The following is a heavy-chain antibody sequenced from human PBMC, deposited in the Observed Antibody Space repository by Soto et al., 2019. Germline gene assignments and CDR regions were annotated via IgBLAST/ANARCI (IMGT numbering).Heavy chain of an antibody. D-gene: IGHD2-8*01. J-gene: IGHJ4*02. CDR2: ISAYNGNT. CDR1: GYTFSSYV. Sequence: ASVKVSCKASGYTFSSYVISWVRQAPGQGLEWMGWISAYNGNTKYAQKLQGRVTMTTDTSTSTAYMELRSLRSDDTAVYYCARDGRNGGYFDYWGQGTLVTVSS. V-gene: IGHV1-18*01. CDR3: ARDGRNGGYFDY.